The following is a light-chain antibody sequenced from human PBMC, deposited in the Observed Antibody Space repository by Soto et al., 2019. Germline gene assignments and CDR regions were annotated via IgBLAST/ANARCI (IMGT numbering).Light chain of an antibody. Sequence: QTVVTQPPSASGTPGQRVTISCSGSSSNIGSNFVYWYQQFPGTAPKLLIYRNNQRPSGVPDRFSGSKSGTSASLAISGLPSEDEADYYCAAWYDSLSGWVFGGGTKLTVL. V-gene: IGLV1-47*01. CDR1: SSNIGSNF. CDR2: RNN. CDR3: AAWYDSLSGWV. J-gene: IGLJ3*02.